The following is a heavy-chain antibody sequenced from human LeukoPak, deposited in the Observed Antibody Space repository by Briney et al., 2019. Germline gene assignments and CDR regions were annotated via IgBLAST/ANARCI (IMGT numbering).Heavy chain of an antibody. CDR1: GGSISSNSFY. CDR2: IYYSGST. J-gene: IGHJ6*04. V-gene: IGHV4-39*01. CDR3: ARASKTIFGVVRMDV. D-gene: IGHD3-3*01. Sequence: SETLSLTCSVSGGSISSNSFYWGWIRQPPGKGLEWIGSIYYSGSTFYNSSLESRVSLSVDMSKNQLSLKLTSMTAADTAVYYCARASKTIFGVVRMDVWGKGTTVTVSS.